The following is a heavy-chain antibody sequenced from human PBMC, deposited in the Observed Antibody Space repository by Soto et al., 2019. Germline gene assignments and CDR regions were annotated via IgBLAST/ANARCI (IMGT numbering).Heavy chain of an antibody. Sequence: SETLSLTCTVSGGSVSSGSYYWSWIRQPPGKGLEWIGYIYYSGSTNYNPSLKSRVTISVDTSKNQFSLKLSSVTAADTAVYYCARITGAGYYYGMDVWGQGTTVTVSS. J-gene: IGHJ6*02. CDR3: ARITGAGYYYGMDV. D-gene: IGHD1-20*01. V-gene: IGHV4-61*01. CDR2: IYYSGST. CDR1: GGSVSSGSYY.